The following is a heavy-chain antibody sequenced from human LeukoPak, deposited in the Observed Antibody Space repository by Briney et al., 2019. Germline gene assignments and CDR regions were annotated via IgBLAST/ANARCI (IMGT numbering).Heavy chain of an antibody. CDR2: ISASSEVR. D-gene: IGHD2-2*01. Sequence: GGSLRLTCVASDFNFHRYDMYWVRQAPGKGLEWLAYISASSEVRYYAASVEGRFTISRDNANRSVYLQMTNLRVEDTATSYCIPPAAALYRTISTEYFQRWDQGAPVTVSS. V-gene: IGHV3-48*03. CDR1: DFNFHRYD. J-gene: IGHJ1*01. CDR3: IPPAAALYRTISTEYFQR.